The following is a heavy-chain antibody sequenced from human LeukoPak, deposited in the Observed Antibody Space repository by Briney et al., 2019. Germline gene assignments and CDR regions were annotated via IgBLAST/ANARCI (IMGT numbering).Heavy chain of an antibody. CDR3: ARASGSSWYERRLHAYYYYMYV. V-gene: IGHV4-39*07. Sequence: SETLSLTRTVSGGSPISTTYYWGWIRHPPGEGLEWIRTIDYSGSTTYNPSLKDRVTNSVDTSKNPLSMNPRSLTAADTAVNSRARASGSSWYERRLHAYYYYMYVWGKGTTVTVSS. CDR1: GGSPISTTYY. D-gene: IGHD6-13*01. CDR2: IDYSGST. J-gene: IGHJ6*03.